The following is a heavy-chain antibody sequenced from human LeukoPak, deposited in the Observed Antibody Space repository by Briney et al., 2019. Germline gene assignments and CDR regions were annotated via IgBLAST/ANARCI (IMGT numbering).Heavy chain of an antibody. V-gene: IGHV3-74*01. D-gene: IGHD2-15*01. J-gene: IGHJ3*02. CDR2: INSDGSST. CDR1: GFTFSSYW. Sequence: EGSLRLSCAASGFTFSSYWMHWVRQAPGKGLVWVSRINSDGSSTSYADSVKGRFTISRDNAKNTLYLQMNSLRAEDTAVYYCARGGASCSGGSCYPLDAFDIWGQGTMVTVSS. CDR3: ARGGASCSGGSCYPLDAFDI.